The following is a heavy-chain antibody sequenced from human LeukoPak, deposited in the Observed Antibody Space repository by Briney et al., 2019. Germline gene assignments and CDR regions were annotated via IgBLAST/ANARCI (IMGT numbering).Heavy chain of an antibody. CDR1: GGSISSSSYY. Sequence: SETLSLTCTVSGGSISSSSYYWGWIRQPPGKGLEWIGSIYYSETTYYSPSLKSRVTISIDTSKNQFSLRLSSVTAADTAVYYCASAITMVRGVIRMFYWFDPWGQGILVTVSS. CDR3: ASAITMVRGVIRMFYWFDP. J-gene: IGHJ5*02. D-gene: IGHD3-10*01. V-gene: IGHV4-39*07. CDR2: IYYSETT.